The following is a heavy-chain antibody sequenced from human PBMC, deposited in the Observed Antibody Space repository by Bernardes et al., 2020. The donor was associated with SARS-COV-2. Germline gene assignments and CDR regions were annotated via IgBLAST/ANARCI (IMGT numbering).Heavy chain of an antibody. V-gene: IGHV4-34*01. CDR2: INHSGST. D-gene: IGHD1-1*01. Sequence: SETLSLTCAVYGGSFSGYYWSWIRQPPGKGLEWIGEINHSGSTNYNPSLKSRVTISVDTSKNQLSLKLSSVTAADTAVYYCARALRNWSLAGYWGQGTLVTVSS. CDR1: GGSFSGYY. J-gene: IGHJ4*02. CDR3: ARALRNWSLAGY.